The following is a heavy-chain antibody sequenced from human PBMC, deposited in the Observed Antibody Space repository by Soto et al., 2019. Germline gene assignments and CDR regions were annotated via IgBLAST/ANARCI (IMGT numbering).Heavy chain of an antibody. Sequence: QVQLVQSGAEVKKPGSSVKVSCKASGGTFSSYAISWVRQAPGQGLEWMGGIIPIFGTANYAQKFQGRVTITVDESTSTAYMELSSLRSEDTAVYYCARDRRYYDFWSGYLAWDVWGQGTTVTVSS. CDR1: GGTFSSYA. J-gene: IGHJ6*02. CDR3: ARDRRYYDFWSGYLAWDV. CDR2: IIPIFGTA. D-gene: IGHD3-3*01. V-gene: IGHV1-69*01.